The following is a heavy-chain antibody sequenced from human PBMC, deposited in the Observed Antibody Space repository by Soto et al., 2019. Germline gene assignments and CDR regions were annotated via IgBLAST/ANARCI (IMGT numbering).Heavy chain of an antibody. CDR3: ARGEYSSSWCYYYYGMDV. CDR2: IIPSFGTA. Sequence: QVQLVQSGAEVKKPGSSVKVSCKASGGTFSSYAISWVRQAPGQGLEWMGGIIPSFGTANSAQKFQGRVTTTAAKTTTTASKELRSRRSEDKAVYYCARGEYSSSWCYYYYGMDVWGQGTTVTVSS. D-gene: IGHD6-6*01. V-gene: IGHV1-69*06. CDR1: GGTFSSYA. J-gene: IGHJ6*02.